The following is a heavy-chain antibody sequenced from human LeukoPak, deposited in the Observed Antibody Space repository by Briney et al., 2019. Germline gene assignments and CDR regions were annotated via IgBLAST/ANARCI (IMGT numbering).Heavy chain of an antibody. V-gene: IGHV1-46*01. J-gene: IGHJ4*02. CDR3: ARVFPYEPGVDY. CDR1: GYTFPIHY. D-gene: IGHD2-21*01. CDR2: INPSGGST. Sequence: ASVKASSKASGYTFPIHYMQWVRQPPGQGLEWMGIINPSGGSTSYAQKFQGRVTMTRDTSTSTVYMELSSLRSEDTAVYYCARVFPYEPGVDYWGQGTLVTVSS.